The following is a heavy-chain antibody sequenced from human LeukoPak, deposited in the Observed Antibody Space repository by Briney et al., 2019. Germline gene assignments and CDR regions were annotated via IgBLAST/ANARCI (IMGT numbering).Heavy chain of an antibody. CDR3: ARCSLRRPFPKDY. Sequence: ASVKVSCKASGYTFTGYYMHWVRQAPGQGLEWMGWINPNSGGTNYAQKFQGRVTMTRDTSISTAYMELSRLRSDDTAVYYCARCSLRRPFPKDYWGQGTLVTVSS. CDR2: INPNSGGT. J-gene: IGHJ4*02. V-gene: IGHV1-2*02. D-gene: IGHD3-10*02. CDR1: GYTFTGYY.